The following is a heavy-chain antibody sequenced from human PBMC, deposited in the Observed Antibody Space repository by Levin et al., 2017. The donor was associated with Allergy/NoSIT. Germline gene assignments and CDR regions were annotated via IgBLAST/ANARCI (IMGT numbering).Heavy chain of an antibody. V-gene: IGHV3-49*03. CDR3: TRGGFSYGPSAASSDYYYYGMDV. J-gene: IGHJ6*02. CDR2: IRSKAYGGTT. CDR1: EFTFGDYA. D-gene: IGHD5-18*01. Sequence: GGSLRLSCTTSEFTFGDYAMSWFRQAPGKGLEWVGFIRSKAYGGTTEYVASVKGRFTISRDDSKSIAYLQMNSLKTEDTAVYYCTRGGFSYGPSAASSDYYYYGMDVWGQGTTVTVSS.